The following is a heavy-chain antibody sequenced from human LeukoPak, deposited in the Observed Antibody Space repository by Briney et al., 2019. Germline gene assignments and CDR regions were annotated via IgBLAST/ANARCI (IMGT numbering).Heavy chain of an antibody. CDR3: ARVGYCSGGSCYKNWFDP. J-gene: IGHJ5*02. D-gene: IGHD2-15*01. Sequence: SETLSLTCTVSGGSISSYYWSWIRQPPGKGLEWIGYIYTSGSTNYNPSLKSRVTISVDTSKNQFSLKLSSVTAADTAVYYCARVGYCSGGSCYKNWFDPWGQGTLVTVSS. CDR1: GGSISSYY. V-gene: IGHV4-4*09. CDR2: IYTSGST.